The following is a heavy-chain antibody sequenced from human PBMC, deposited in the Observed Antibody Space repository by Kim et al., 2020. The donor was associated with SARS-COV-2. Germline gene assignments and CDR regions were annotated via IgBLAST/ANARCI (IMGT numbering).Heavy chain of an antibody. D-gene: IGHD2-15*01. CDR1: GVTFNTYR. CDR3: ATAAYPYCGGGSCFLTPSDS. CDR2: IKPDGTEA. J-gene: IGHJ4*02. Sequence: GGSLRLSCVITGVTFNTYRIHWVRQAPGKGLQWVANIKPDGTEAYYVDSVKGRFTMSRDSAKNSLFLHMNSLRVDDTAVYYCATAAYPYCGGGSCFLTPSDSWGQEGLVTVSS. V-gene: IGHV3-7*03.